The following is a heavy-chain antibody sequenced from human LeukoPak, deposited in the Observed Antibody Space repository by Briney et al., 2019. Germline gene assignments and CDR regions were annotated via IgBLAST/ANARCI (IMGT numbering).Heavy chain of an antibody. Sequence: GGSLRLSCAASGFTVSSNYMSWVRQAPGRGLEWVSAIYSGGSTYYADSVKGRFTISRDNSKNTLYLQMNSLRAEDTAVYYCARLNMVRGVSFDYWGQGTLVTVSS. V-gene: IGHV3-53*01. CDR2: IYSGGST. CDR3: ARLNMVRGVSFDY. CDR1: GFTVSSNY. J-gene: IGHJ4*02. D-gene: IGHD3-10*01.